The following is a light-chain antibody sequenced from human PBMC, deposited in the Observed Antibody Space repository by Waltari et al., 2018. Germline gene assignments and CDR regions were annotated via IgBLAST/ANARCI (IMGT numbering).Light chain of an antibody. CDR3: QQYEDWPRHS. V-gene: IGKV3-15*01. J-gene: IGKJ4*01. CDR2: GAY. Sequence: EILVTQSPATLSVSPGERVTLSCRASQNVGTSLAWYQQKPGQTPRLLIFGAYSRASCVPARFSGSGSGTDFTLAISSLQSEDFAVYYCQQYEDWPRHSFGGGTKVQIE. CDR1: QNVGTS.